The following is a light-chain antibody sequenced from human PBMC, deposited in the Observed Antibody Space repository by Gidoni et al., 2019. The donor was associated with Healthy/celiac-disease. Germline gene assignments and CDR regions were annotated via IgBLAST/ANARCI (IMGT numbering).Light chain of an antibody. CDR1: SSNIGAGYD. Sequence: QSVLTQPPSVSGAPGQRVPISCTGSSSNIGAGYDVPWYQQLTGTAPKLLIYGNSNRPSGVPDRFSGSKSVTSASLAITGLQAEDEADYYCQSYDSSLSGRVFGGGTKLTVL. J-gene: IGLJ3*02. CDR3: QSYDSSLSGRV. V-gene: IGLV1-40*01. CDR2: GNS.